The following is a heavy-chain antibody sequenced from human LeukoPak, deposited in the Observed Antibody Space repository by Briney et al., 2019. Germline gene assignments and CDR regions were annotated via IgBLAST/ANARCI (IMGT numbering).Heavy chain of an antibody. V-gene: IGHV3-23*01. CDR1: GFTLSSYA. CDR2: ISGSGGST. D-gene: IGHD3-9*01. J-gene: IGHJ4*02. Sequence: GGSLRLSCAASGFTLSSYAMSWVRQAPGKGLEWVSAISGSGGSTYYADSVKGRFTISRDNSKNTLYLQMNSLRAEDTAVYYCAKVRDDILTGYYDYWGQGTLVTVSS. CDR3: AKVRDDILTGYYDY.